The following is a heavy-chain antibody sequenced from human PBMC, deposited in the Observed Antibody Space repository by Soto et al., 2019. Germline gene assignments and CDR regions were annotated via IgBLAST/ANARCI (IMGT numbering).Heavy chain of an antibody. V-gene: IGHV3-48*02. CDR2: ITTSGSFT. CDR3: ARERPGIPFDY. J-gene: IGHJ4*02. Sequence: EVQLVESGGVLAQPGGSLRLSCGTSGFSFSDSNMNWVRQAPGKGLEWVSYITTSGSFTLYTDSVKGRFTISRDNAKSSLYLQMNSLRDEDTAVYYCARERPGIPFDYWGQGTLVTVSS. CDR1: GFSFSDSN. D-gene: IGHD5-18*01.